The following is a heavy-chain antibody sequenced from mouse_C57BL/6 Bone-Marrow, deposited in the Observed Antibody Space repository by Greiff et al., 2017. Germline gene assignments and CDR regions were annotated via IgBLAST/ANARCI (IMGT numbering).Heavy chain of an antibody. D-gene: IGHD6-1*01. CDR2: INPNNGGT. CDR3: AREPPAY. Sequence: VKQSHGKSLEWIGDINPNNGGTSYNQKFKGKATLTVDKSSSTAYMELRSLTSEDSAVYYCAREPPAYWGQGTLVTVSA. J-gene: IGHJ3*01. V-gene: IGHV1-26*01.